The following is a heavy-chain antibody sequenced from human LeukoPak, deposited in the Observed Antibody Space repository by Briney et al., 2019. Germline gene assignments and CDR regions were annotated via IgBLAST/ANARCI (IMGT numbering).Heavy chain of an antibody. Sequence: SETLSLTCTVSGGSISSGGYYWSWIRQPAGKGLEWIGRIYTSGSTSYNPSLKSRVTISVDTSKNQFSLKLSSVTAADTAVYYCARAHSSSSGYYYYYYMDVWGKGTTVTVSS. V-gene: IGHV4-61*02. CDR3: ARAHSSSSGYYYYYYMDV. J-gene: IGHJ6*03. D-gene: IGHD6-6*01. CDR2: IYTSGST. CDR1: GGSISSGGYY.